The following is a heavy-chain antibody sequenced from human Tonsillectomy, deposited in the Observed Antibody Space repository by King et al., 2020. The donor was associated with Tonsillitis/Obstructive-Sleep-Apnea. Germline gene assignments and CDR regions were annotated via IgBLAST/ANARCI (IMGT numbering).Heavy chain of an antibody. Sequence: NLKESGPTMVKPTQTLTLTCTFSGFSLSTSGVGVGWIRQPPGKALEWLALIYWDDDKRYRPSLRSRLTITKDPSKNQVVLTITNIDPVDTATYYCARGHYGLNYAHDFWGQGTLVTVSS. V-gene: IGHV2-5*02. CDR2: IYWDDDK. D-gene: IGHD3-10*01. J-gene: IGHJ4*02. CDR1: GFSLSTSGVG. CDR3: ARGHYGLNYAHDF.